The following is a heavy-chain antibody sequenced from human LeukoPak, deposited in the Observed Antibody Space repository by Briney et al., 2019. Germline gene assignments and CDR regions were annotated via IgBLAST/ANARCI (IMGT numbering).Heavy chain of an antibody. Sequence: PGGSLRLSCAASGFTFSNYDMHWVRQVTGKYLEWVSAIGINGDTYYPGSVKGRFTISRENAKNSLYLQMNSLRAGDTAVYYCARAVAAARGVNYFDYWGQGTLVTVSS. CDR3: ARAVAAARGVNYFDY. V-gene: IGHV3-13*01. CDR1: GFTFSNYD. J-gene: IGHJ4*02. D-gene: IGHD3-10*01. CDR2: IGINGDT.